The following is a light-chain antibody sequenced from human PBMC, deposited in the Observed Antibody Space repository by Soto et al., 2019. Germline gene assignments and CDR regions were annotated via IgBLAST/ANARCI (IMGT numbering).Light chain of an antibody. CDR2: KAS. CDR3: QQYNTHWAT. Sequence: DIQMTQSPSTLSASVGDRVTITCRASQSISTWLAWYQQKPGKAPKLLIYKASSLESGVPSRFSGSGSGTEFTLTISGLQPDDFATYYCQQYNTHWATFGQGTRWIS. CDR1: QSISTW. J-gene: IGKJ1*01. V-gene: IGKV1-5*03.